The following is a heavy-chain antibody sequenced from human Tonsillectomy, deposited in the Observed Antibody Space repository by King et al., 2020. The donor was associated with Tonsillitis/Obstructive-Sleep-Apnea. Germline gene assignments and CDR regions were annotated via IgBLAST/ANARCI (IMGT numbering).Heavy chain of an antibody. J-gene: IGHJ4*02. CDR2: ISSSSSYI. CDR3: ARDLIRGGWGGGFDY. Sequence: VQLVESGGGLVKPGGSLRLSCAASGFTFSSYSMNWVRQAPGKGLEWVSSISSSSSYIYYAESVKGRFTISRDNAKNSLYLQMNSLRAEDTAVYYCARDLIRGGWGGGFDYSGQGTLVTVSS. V-gene: IGHV3-21*01. CDR1: GFTFSSYS. D-gene: IGHD7-27*01.